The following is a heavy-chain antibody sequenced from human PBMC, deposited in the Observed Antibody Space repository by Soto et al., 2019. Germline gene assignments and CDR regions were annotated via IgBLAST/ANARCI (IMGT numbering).Heavy chain of an antibody. CDR1: GFTFKNAW. CDR2: IKSKVDGETT. Sequence: GGSLRLSCAASGFTFKNAWFIWVRQAPGKGLEWLGRIKSKVDGETTDYAAPVRGRFTISRDDSKNTLYLQMSSLKAEDTAVYYCTTILYYGELFFGSWGPGTLVTVSS. V-gene: IGHV3-15*01. D-gene: IGHD3-10*01. J-gene: IGHJ4*02. CDR3: TTILYYGELFFGS.